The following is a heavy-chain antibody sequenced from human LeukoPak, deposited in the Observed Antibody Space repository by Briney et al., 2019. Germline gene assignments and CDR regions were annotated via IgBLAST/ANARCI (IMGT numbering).Heavy chain of an antibody. CDR1: GFIFSNYS. J-gene: IGHJ4*02. CDR2: ISSTSNTI. D-gene: IGHD2-2*01. CDR3: ARPSRSTGPAY. V-gene: IGHV3-48*02. Sequence: GGSLRLSCAASGFIFSNYSMNWARQAPGKGLEWVSWISSTSNTIYYADSVKGRFAISRDNAKNSLDLQMNSLRDEDTAVYYCARPSRSTGPAYWGQGTLVTVSS.